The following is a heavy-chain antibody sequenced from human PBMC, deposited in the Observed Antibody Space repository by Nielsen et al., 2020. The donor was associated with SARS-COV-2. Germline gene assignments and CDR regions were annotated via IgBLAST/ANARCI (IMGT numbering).Heavy chain of an antibody. CDR2: IPYIGST. D-gene: IGHD1-14*01. J-gene: IGHJ6*01. V-gene: IGHV4-59*13. CDR1: GGSISGYY. Sequence: SETLSLTCTVSGGSISGYYWSWIRQPPGRGLEWIGYIPYIGSTFYSASLKNRVTISLDTSKNQLSLNLNSMTSADTAVYYCVRNEGGTTMDVWGPGTMVTVSS. CDR3: VRNEGGTTMDV.